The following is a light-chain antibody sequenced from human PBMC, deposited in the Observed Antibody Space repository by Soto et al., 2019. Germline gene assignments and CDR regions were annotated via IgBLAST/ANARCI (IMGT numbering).Light chain of an antibody. CDR3: QQFSSYPLT. CDR2: GAS. J-gene: IGKJ4*01. Sequence: EILLTQSPCTLSLSPGERATLSCRASQSVSNNYLAWYQQKPGQAPRLLIYGASNRATGIPDRFSGSGSGTEFTLTISSLQSEDFAVYYCQQFSSYPLTFGGGTKVDIK. CDR1: QSVSNNY. V-gene: IGKV3-20*01.